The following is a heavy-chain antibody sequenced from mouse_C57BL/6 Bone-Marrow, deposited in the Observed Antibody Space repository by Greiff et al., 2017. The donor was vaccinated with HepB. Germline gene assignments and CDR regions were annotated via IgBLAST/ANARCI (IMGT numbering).Heavy chain of an antibody. CDR1: GYTFTDYY. D-gene: IGHD2-3*01. J-gene: IGHJ3*01. CDR3: ARGTIIYDWFAY. Sequence: EVQLQQSGPELVKPGASVKISCKASGYTFTDYYMNWVKQSHGKSLEWIGVINPYNGGTSYNQKFKGKATLTVDKSSSTAYMELNSLTSEDSAVYYCARGTIIYDWFAYWGQGTLVTVSA. V-gene: IGHV1-19*01. CDR2: INPYNGGT.